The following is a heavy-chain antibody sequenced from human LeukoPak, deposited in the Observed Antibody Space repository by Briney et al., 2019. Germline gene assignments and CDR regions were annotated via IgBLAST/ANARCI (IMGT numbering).Heavy chain of an antibody. Sequence: GGSLRLSCAASGFTFSSYSMNWVRQAPGKGLEWVSSISSSSSYIYYADSVKGRFTISRDKATNSLYLQMSSLRAEDTAVYYCARDSGTTGGAFDIWGQGTMVTVSS. CDR1: GFTFSSYS. CDR3: ARDSGTTGGAFDI. V-gene: IGHV3-21*01. J-gene: IGHJ3*02. D-gene: IGHD1-26*01. CDR2: ISSSSSYI.